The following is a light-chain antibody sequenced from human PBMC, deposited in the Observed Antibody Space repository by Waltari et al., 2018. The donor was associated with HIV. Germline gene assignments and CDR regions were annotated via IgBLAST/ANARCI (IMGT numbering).Light chain of an antibody. V-gene: IGKV3-11*01. J-gene: IGKJ4*01. Sequence: EVVLTQSPATLSLSPGERATLSCRASQSVSDYLAWYQQKPGQAPRLLIYDASNRATGIPARFSGSGFGTDFTLTISSLEPEDFAVYYCQQRSNWRRSGLTFGGGTKVEIK. CDR2: DAS. CDR1: QSVSDY. CDR3: QQRSNWRRSGLT.